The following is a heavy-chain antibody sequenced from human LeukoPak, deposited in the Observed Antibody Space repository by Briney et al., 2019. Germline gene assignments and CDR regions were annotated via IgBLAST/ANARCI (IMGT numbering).Heavy chain of an antibody. CDR2: ISSSSTTI. J-gene: IGHJ5*02. CDR3: AANPTVYNYFDP. CDR1: GFTFSSYA. V-gene: IGHV3-48*02. Sequence: GRSLRLSCAASGFTFSSYAMHWVRQAPGRGLEWVSYISSSSTTIYYADSVKGRFTISRDNAKNSLFLQMNSLRDEDTAVYYCAANPTVYNYFDPWGQGTLVTVSS.